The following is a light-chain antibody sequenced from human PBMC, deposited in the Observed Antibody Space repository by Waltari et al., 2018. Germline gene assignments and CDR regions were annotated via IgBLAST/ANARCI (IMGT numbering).Light chain of an antibody. CDR3: QQANSFPLT. J-gene: IGKJ4*01. CDR2: AAS. V-gene: IGKV1-12*01. Sequence: DIQMTQSPSSVSASVGDRVTITCRASQSISSWLAWYQQKPGTAPKFLIYAASSLLSGVPSRFSGSGSSTDFTLTISSLQTEDFATYYCQQANSFPLTFGGGTKVEIK. CDR1: QSISSW.